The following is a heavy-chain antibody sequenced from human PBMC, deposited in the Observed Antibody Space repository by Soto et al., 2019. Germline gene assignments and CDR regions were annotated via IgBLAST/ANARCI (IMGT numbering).Heavy chain of an antibody. CDR3: ARAYRFGVSISSLDM. CDR1: GGSLKNYF. V-gene: IGHV4-59*01. D-gene: IGHD5-18*01. Sequence: PSLPFTVSGGSLKNYFWSWMRQSPGKGLEWMGYVYSTGSTHYNPSLKSRLTMSVDTSKSHFSLRLTSVTTADTATYYSARAYRFGVSISSLDMWGQGILVTVSS. J-gene: IGHJ4*02. CDR2: VYSTGST.